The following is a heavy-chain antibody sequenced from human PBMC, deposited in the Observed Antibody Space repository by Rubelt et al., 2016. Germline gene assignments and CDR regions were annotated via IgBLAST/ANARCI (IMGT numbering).Heavy chain of an antibody. CDR2: INPSGGST. CDR1: GYTSTGYY. V-gene: IGHV1-46*01. D-gene: IGHD1-7*01. CDR3: ARGRELYYYGMDV. J-gene: IGHJ6*02. Sequence: QVQLVQSGAEVKKPGASVKVSCKASGYTSTGYYMHWVRQAPGQGLEWMGIINPSGGSTSYAQKFQGRVTMTRDTSTSTVYMELSSLTSEDTAVYYCARGRELYYYGMDVWGQGTTVTVSS.